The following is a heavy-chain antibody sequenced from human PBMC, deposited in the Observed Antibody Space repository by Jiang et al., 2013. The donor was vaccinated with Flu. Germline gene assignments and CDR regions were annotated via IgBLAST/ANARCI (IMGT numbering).Heavy chain of an antibody. CDR1: GGSFSDYY. V-gene: IGHV4-34*01. CDR3: ARVRYDFWSGFYSPHYFDY. J-gene: IGHJ4*02. CDR2: INHSGGS. D-gene: IGHD3-3*01. Sequence: LLKPSETLSLTCAVYGGSFSDYYWSWIRQPPGKGLEWIGEINHSGGSSYNPSLKSRVTISVDTSKNQFSLKLSSVTAADTAVYYCARVRYDFWSGFYSPHYFDYWGQGTLVTVSS.